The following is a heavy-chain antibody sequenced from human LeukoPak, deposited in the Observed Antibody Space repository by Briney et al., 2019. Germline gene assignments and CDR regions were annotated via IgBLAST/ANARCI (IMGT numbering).Heavy chain of an antibody. Sequence: GGSLRLSCAASGFTFTVYSMTWVRQAPGKGLEWVSSISSSSSYIYYADSVKGRFTISRDNAKNSLYLQMNSLRAEDTAVYYCARDYGGSSPFDYWGQGTLVTVSS. CDR2: ISSSSSYI. CDR1: GFTFTVYS. V-gene: IGHV3-21*01. D-gene: IGHD4-23*01. CDR3: ARDYGGSSPFDY. J-gene: IGHJ4*02.